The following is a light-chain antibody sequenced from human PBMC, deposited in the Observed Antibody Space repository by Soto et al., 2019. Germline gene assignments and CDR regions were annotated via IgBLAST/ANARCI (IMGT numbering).Light chain of an antibody. CDR2: GAS. J-gene: IGKJ1*01. Sequence: EFVLTQSPATLSVSPGERATLSCRASQSVSSNYVAWYQQKPGQAPRLLISGASNRATGTPDRFRGSGSGTDFTLTITRLEPEDFAVYYCHQYGSAPWTFGQGTKVDI. CDR3: HQYGSAPWT. V-gene: IGKV3-20*01. CDR1: QSVSSNY.